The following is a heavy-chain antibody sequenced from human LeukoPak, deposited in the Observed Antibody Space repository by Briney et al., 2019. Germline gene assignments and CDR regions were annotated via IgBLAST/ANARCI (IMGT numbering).Heavy chain of an antibody. D-gene: IGHD3-16*01. Sequence: SSETLSLTCTVSGGSISTSNYYWGWIRQPPGKGLEWIGNIFYSGSTYYSPSLKSRVTISVDKSKNQFSLKLSSVTAADTAVYYCARGAPGGEFDYWGQGTLVTVSS. CDR3: ARGAPGGEFDY. V-gene: IGHV4-39*07. CDR1: GGSISTSNYY. J-gene: IGHJ4*02. CDR2: IFYSGST.